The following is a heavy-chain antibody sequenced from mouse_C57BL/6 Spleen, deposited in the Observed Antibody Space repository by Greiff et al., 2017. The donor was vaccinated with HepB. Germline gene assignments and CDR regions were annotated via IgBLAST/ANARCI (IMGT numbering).Heavy chain of an antibody. V-gene: IGHV5-9*01. CDR2: ISGGGGNT. Sequence: DVMLVESGGGLVKPGGSLKLSCAASGFTFSSYTMSWVRQTPEKRLEWVATISGGGGNTYYPDSVKGRFTISRDNAKNTLYLQMSSLRSEDTALYYCAREYGNYFDYWGQGTTLTVSS. CDR3: AREYGNYFDY. J-gene: IGHJ2*01. D-gene: IGHD2-10*02. CDR1: GFTFSSYT.